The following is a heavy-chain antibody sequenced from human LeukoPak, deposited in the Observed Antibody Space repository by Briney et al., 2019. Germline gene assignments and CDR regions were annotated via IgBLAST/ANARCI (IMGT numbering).Heavy chain of an antibody. D-gene: IGHD1-1*01. J-gene: IGHJ5*02. CDR1: GYTFTGYY. CDR3: ARATWNNWFDP. Sequence: GASVKVCCKASGYTFTGYYMHWMRQAPGQGLEWMGRINPNSGGTNYAQKFQGRVTMTRDTSISTAYMELSRLRSDDTAVYYCARATWNNWFDPWGQGTLVTVSS. CDR2: INPNSGGT. V-gene: IGHV1-2*06.